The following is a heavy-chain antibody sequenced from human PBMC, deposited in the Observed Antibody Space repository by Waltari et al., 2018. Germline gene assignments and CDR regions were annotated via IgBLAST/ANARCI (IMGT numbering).Heavy chain of an antibody. CDR3: ARGKYDFWSGAPTFDY. V-gene: IGHV1-18*01. J-gene: IGHJ4*02. CDR2: ISAYNGNT. D-gene: IGHD3-3*01. CDR1: GYTFTRYG. Sequence: QVQLVQSGAEVKKPGASVKVSCKASGYTFTRYGISWVRQAPGQGLEWMGWISAYNGNTNYAQKVQGRVTMSTDTSTGTAYMELRRLRSDDSAVYYCARGKYDFWSGAPTFDYWGQGTLVTVSS.